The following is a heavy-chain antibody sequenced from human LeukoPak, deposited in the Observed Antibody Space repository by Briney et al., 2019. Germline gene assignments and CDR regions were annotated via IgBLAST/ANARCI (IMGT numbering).Heavy chain of an antibody. CDR2: IKQDGSEQ. D-gene: IGHD6-19*01. CDR1: GFTFSSYS. V-gene: IGHV3-7*05. J-gene: IGHJ4*02. Sequence: AAGTLTLSCAASGFTFSSYSMNWVRPAPGKGLECVAIIKQDGSEQYYVDSVKGRFTISRDNAKNSLYLQMSSLRAEDTAVYYCAGGVAGTRDYWGQGTLVTVSS. CDR3: AGGVAGTRDY.